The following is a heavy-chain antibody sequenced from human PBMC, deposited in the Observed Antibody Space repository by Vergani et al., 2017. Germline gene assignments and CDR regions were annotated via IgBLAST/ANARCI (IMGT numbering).Heavy chain of an antibody. J-gene: IGHJ6*02. V-gene: IGHV4-59*13. Sequence: QVQLQESGPGLVQPSETLSLTCTVSGGSFNTYYWSWIRQSPGKGLEWIGYIYSTGSTNYNPSLNSRVTMSVDTSTNLFSQKLKSVTAADTAVYFCARVMYRDEASTGYRLEGMDIWGQGTTVTISS. D-gene: IGHD5-18*01. CDR3: ARVMYRDEASTGYRLEGMDI. CDR2: IYSTGST. CDR1: GGSFNTYY.